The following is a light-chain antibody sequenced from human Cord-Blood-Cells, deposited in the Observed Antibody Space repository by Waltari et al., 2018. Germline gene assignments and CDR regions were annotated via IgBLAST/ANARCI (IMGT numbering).Light chain of an antibody. V-gene: IGKV3-20*01. CDR2: GAS. J-gene: IGKJ2*01. Sequence: IVLTHSPGTLSLSPGERATLSSRASQSVSSSYLAWYQQKPGQAPRLLIYGASSRATGIPDRFSGSGSGTDFTLTISRLEPEDFAVYYCQQYGSSPPYTFGQGTKLEIK. CDR1: QSVSSSY. CDR3: QQYGSSPPYT.